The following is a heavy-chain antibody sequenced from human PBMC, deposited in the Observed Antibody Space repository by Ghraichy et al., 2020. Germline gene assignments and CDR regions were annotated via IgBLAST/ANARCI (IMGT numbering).Heavy chain of an antibody. V-gene: IGHV4-4*07. Sequence: SETLSLTCTVSGGSISSYYWSWIRQPAGKGLEWIGRIYTSGSTNYNPSLKSRVTMSVDTSKNQFSLKLSSVTAADTAVYYCAGVPRGSGRSIWFDPWSQGTLVTVSS. J-gene: IGHJ5*02. CDR2: IYTSGST. CDR1: GGSISSYY. CDR3: AGVPRGSGRSIWFDP. D-gene: IGHD3-10*01.